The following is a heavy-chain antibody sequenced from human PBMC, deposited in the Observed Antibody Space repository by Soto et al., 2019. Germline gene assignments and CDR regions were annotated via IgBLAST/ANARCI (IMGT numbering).Heavy chain of an antibody. CDR3: AGLAYCGGDCYSVYWFDP. J-gene: IGHJ5*02. D-gene: IGHD2-21*01. V-gene: IGHV1-18*01. CDR1: GYTFTSYG. CDR2: ISVYNGNT. Sequence: ASVKVSCKASGYTFTSYGISWVRQAPGQGLEWMGWISVYNGNTNYAQKFQGRVTMTTDTSTSTAYMELRSLRSDDTAVYYCAGLAYCGGDCYSVYWFDPWGQGTLVTVSS.